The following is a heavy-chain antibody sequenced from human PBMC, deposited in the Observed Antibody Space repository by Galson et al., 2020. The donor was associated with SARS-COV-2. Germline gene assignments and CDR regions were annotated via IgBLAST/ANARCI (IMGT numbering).Heavy chain of an antibody. CDR1: GGSISSYY. J-gene: IGHJ2*01. CDR3: AREGIAVAGPYWYFDL. Sequence: SETLSLTCTVSGGSISSYYWSWIRQPPGKGLEWIGYIYYSGSTNYNPSLKSRVTISVDTSKNQFSLKLSSVTAADTAVYYCAREGIAVAGPYWYFDLWGRGTLVTVCS. CDR2: IYYSGST. D-gene: IGHD6-19*01. V-gene: IGHV4-59*01.